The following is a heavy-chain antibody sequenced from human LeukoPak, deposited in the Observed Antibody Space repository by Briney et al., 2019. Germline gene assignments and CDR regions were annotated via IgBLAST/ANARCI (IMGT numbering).Heavy chain of an antibody. J-gene: IGHJ6*02. D-gene: IGHD6-6*01. CDR3: ARLGYYYYYGMDV. CDR1: GGTFSSYA. Sequence: SVKVSCKASGGTFSSYAISWVRQAPGQGLEWMGGIIPIFGTANYAQKFQGRVTITADESTSTAYMELSSLRSDDTAVYYCARLGYYYYYGMDVWGQGTTVTVSS. V-gene: IGHV1-69*13. CDR2: IIPIFGTA.